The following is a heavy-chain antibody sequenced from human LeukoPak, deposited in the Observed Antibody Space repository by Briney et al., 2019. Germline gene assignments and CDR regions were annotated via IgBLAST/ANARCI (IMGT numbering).Heavy chain of an antibody. CDR2: IYYSGST. J-gene: IGHJ5*02. Sequence: SETLSLTCTVSGGSISSYYWSWIRQPPGKGLEWIGYIYYSGSTNYNPSPKSRVTISVDTSKNQFSLKLSSVTAADTAVYYCARVGPTSGWFDPWGQGTLVTVSS. CDR3: ARVGPTSGWFDP. D-gene: IGHD1-26*01. CDR1: GGSISSYY. V-gene: IGHV4-59*01.